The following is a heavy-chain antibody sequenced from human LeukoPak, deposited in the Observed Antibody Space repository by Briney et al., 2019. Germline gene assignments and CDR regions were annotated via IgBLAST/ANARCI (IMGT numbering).Heavy chain of an antibody. Sequence: PGGSLRLSCAASGFSFSSYGMHWVRQAPGKGLEWVAFISYDGSNKYYAVSVKGRFTISRDNSKNTLYLQMNSLRAEDTAVYYCAKVQTGRGSYSGYYYYGMDVWGQGTTVTVSS. V-gene: IGHV3-30*18. J-gene: IGHJ6*02. CDR3: AKVQTGRGSYSGYYYYGMDV. CDR2: ISYDGSNK. CDR1: GFSFSSYG. D-gene: IGHD1-26*01.